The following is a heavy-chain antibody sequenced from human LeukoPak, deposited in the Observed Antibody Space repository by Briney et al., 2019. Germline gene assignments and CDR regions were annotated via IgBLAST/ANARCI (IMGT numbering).Heavy chain of an antibody. Sequence: SETLSLTCTVSGGSISSYYWSWIRQPPGKGLEWIGYIYYSGSTNYNPSLKSRVTISVDTSKNQFSLKLSSVTAADTAVYYCARGPDWFDPWGQGTLVTVSS. CDR2: IYYSGST. CDR1: GGSISSYY. J-gene: IGHJ5*02. V-gene: IGHV4-59*01. CDR3: ARGPDWFDP.